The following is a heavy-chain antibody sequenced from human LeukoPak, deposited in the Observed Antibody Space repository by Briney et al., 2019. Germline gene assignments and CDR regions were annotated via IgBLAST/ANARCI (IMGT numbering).Heavy chain of an antibody. CDR2: ISSSSYI. Sequence: GGSLRLSCAASGFTFSSYEMNWVRQAPGKGLQWVSSISSSSYISYADSVKGRFTISRDNSKNTLYLQMNSLRAEDTAVYYCAKNQKAQRSLSPPKYWGQGTLVNVSS. V-gene: IGHV3-21*01. CDR1: GFTFSSYE. J-gene: IGHJ4*02. CDR3: AKNQKAQRSLSPPKY.